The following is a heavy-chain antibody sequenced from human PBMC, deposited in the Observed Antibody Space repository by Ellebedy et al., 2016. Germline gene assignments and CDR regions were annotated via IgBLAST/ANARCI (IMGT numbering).Heavy chain of an antibody. CDR3: ARETDFWSDSGYFDY. Sequence: SETLSLTXSVSGGSINSGDYYWSWIRQPPGQGLEWLGYIYYSGTTYYNTSLKSRITISVDTSKNQFSLRLSSVTAADTAVYFCARETDFWSDSGYFDYWGQGILVTISS. D-gene: IGHD3-3*01. CDR2: IYYSGTT. J-gene: IGHJ4*02. CDR1: GGSINSGDYY. V-gene: IGHV4-30-4*01.